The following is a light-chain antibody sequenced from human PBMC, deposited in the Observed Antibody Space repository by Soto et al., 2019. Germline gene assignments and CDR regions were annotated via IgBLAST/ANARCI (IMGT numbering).Light chain of an antibody. CDR2: ATS. CDR1: QSVSSTY. J-gene: IGKJ1*01. Sequence: DIELTQSPGTLSLSPGERASLTCRASQSVSSTYLASYQQKPGQATRLLIYATSTKATGIPDMFSGSGSETDFTLTISRLDHEDFAVYYCQQYGSSLWTFGQGTKVEIK. CDR3: QQYGSSLWT. V-gene: IGKV3-20*01.